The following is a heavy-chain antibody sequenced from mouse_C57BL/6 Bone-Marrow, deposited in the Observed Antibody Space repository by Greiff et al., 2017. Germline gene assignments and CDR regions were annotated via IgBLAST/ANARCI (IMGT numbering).Heavy chain of an antibody. J-gene: IGHJ2*01. CDR2: IDPETGGT. D-gene: IGHD1-1*01. CDR1: GYTFTDYE. V-gene: IGHV1-15*01. Sequence: VQLVESGAELVRPGASVTLSCKASGYTFTDYEMHWVKQTPVHGLEWIGAIDPETGGTAYNQKFKGKAILTADKSSSTAYMELRSLTSEDSAVYYCTRGGGSSIDYWGQGTTLTVSS. CDR3: TRGGGSSIDY.